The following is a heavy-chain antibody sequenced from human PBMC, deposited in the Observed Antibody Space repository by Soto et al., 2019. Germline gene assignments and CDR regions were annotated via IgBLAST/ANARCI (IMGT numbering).Heavy chain of an antibody. J-gene: IGHJ6*02. V-gene: IGHV3-48*02. CDR2: ISRSSTGI. CDR3: ARAVNWGLDV. Sequence: EVQLVESGGGLVQPGGSLRLSCAASGFTFSLYSMSWVRQAPGKGLEWVSYISRSSTGIHYADSVKGRFTISRDDDTNSMNLQMNSLREGDTDVYYCARAVNWGLDVWGQGTTV. CDR1: GFTFSLYS. D-gene: IGHD1-20*01.